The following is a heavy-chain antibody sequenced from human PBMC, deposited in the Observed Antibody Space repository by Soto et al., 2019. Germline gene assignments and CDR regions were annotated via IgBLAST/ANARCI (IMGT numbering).Heavy chain of an antibody. CDR3: ARERDYGESYDAFDI. D-gene: IGHD4-17*01. CDR2: IYHSGST. CDR1: GGSISSGGYS. V-gene: IGHV4-30-2*01. J-gene: IGHJ3*02. Sequence: PSETLSLTCAVSGGSISSGGYSWSWIRQPPGKGLEWIGYIYHSGSTYYNPSLKSRVTISVDRSKNQFSLKLSSVTAADTAVYYCARERDYGESYDAFDIRGQGTMVTVSS.